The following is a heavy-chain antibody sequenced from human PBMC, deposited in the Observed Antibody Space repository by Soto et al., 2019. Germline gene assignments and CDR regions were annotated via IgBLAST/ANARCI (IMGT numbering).Heavy chain of an antibody. CDR3: ARDGGSGTFDAFDI. J-gene: IGHJ3*02. D-gene: IGHD3-10*01. CDR2: IIPILGIA. V-gene: IGHV1-69*08. CDR1: GGTFSSYT. Sequence: QVQLVQSGAEVKKPGSSVKVSCKASGGTFSSYTISWVRQAPGQGLEWMGRIIPILGIANYAQKFQGRVTITAIKFXSTAYMELSSLRSEDTAVYYCARDGGSGTFDAFDIWGQGTMVTVSS.